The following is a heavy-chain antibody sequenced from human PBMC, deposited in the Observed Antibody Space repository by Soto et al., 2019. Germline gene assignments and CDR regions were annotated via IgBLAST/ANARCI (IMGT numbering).Heavy chain of an antibody. J-gene: IGHJ6*02. Sequence: KPSETLSLTCTVSGGSISSGDYYWSWIRQPPXKGLEWIGYIYYSGSTYYNPSLKSRVTISVDTSKNQFSLKLSSVTAADTAVYYCARDGSSWYPWVTGMDVWGQGTTVTVSS. CDR2: IYYSGST. D-gene: IGHD6-13*01. CDR1: GGSISSGDYY. CDR3: ARDGSSWYPWVTGMDV. V-gene: IGHV4-30-4*01.